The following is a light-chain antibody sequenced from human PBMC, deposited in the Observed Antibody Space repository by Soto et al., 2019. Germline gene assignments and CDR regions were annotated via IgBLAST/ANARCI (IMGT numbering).Light chain of an antibody. CDR2: SNT. CDR3: QAYDYSLTASV. CDR1: SSNIATNY. V-gene: IGLV1-47*02. Sequence: QSVLSQPPSVSGTPGQGVTISCSGGSSNIATNYVYWYQLLPGTAPNLVIFSNTIRPPRVPDRFSGSKSGTSASLVISGLRSEDEADYYCQAYDYSLTASVFGGGTKLTVL. J-gene: IGLJ3*02.